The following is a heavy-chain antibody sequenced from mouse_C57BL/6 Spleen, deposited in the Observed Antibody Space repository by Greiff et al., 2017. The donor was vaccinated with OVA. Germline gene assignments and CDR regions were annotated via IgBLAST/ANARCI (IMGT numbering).Heavy chain of an antibody. CDR2: IYPSSGDT. CDR1: GYTFTSYG. J-gene: IGHJ2*01. D-gene: IGHD2-4*01. V-gene: IGHV1-81*01. CDR3: ERSFDYVDY. Sequence: VQLQQSGAELARPGASVKLSCKASGYTFTSYGIHWVKQRPGQGLEWIGRIYPSSGDTYYNEKFKSKATLTVDKSSSTAYMQLRSLTSEDAAVYYYERSFDYVDYWGQGTTLTVSS.